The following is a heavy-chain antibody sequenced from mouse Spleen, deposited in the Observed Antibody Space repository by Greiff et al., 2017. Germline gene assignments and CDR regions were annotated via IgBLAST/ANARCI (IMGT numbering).Heavy chain of an antibody. J-gene: IGHJ2*01. Sequence: VQGVESGPGLVAPSQSLSITCTVSGFSLTSYGVHWVRQPPGKGLEWLGVIWAGGSTNYNSALMSRLSISKDNSKSQVFLKMNSLQTDDTAMYYCARDKDSSGYGDYWGQGTTLTVSS. CDR3: ARDKDSSGYGDY. CDR1: GFSLTSYG. CDR2: IWAGGST. D-gene: IGHD3-2*01. V-gene: IGHV2-9*02.